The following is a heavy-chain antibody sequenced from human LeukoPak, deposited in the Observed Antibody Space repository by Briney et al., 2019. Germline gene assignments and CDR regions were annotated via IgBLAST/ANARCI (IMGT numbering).Heavy chain of an antibody. CDR2: IKQDGSEK. V-gene: IGHV3-7*01. CDR1: GFTFSSYW. Sequence: PGGSLRLSCAASGFTFSSYWMSWVRQAPGKGLEWVANIKQDGSEKYYVDSVKGRFTISRDNAKNSLYLQMSSLRAEDTAVYYCAALGITMIGGVWGKGTTVTISS. CDR3: AALGITMIGGV. D-gene: IGHD3-10*02. J-gene: IGHJ6*04.